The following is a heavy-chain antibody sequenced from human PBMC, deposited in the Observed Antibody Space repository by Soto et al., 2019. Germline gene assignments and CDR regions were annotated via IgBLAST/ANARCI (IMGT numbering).Heavy chain of an antibody. CDR3: ARAISILTGFEWFDP. CDR1: GGSISSGGYS. D-gene: IGHD3-9*01. J-gene: IGHJ5*02. Sequence: QLQLQESGSGLVKPSQTLSLTCAVSGGSISSGGYSWSWIRQPPGKGLEWIGYIYHSGSTYYNPSLKSRVTISVDRSKNQFSLKLSSVTAADTAVYYCARAISILTGFEWFDPWGQGTLVTVSS. V-gene: IGHV4-30-2*01. CDR2: IYHSGST.